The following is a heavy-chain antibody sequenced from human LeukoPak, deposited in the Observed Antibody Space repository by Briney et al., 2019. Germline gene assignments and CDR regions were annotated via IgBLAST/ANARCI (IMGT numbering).Heavy chain of an antibody. CDR3: ARKDGDY. V-gene: IGHV4-59*01. Sequence: SETLSLTCSVSGVSIFSYYWNWIRQPPGKGLEWIGYVHYSGSTNYNPSLKSRVTISVDTSKNQVSLKLSSVTAADTAVYYCARKDGDYWGQGILVTVSS. CDR1: GVSIFSYY. D-gene: IGHD2-15*01. CDR2: VHYSGST. J-gene: IGHJ4*02.